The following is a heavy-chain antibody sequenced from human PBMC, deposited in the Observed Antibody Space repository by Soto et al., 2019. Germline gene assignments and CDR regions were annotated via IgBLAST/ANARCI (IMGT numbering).Heavy chain of an antibody. V-gene: IGHV1-8*01. D-gene: IGHD1-1*01. CDR2: MNPNTGNS. CDR3: ARRAETNGWNGFGADKYYFDF. J-gene: IGHJ4*02. Sequence: QVQLVQSGAEVRKPGASVKVSCEASGYTFTSYDIYWVRQATGQGLEWMGWMNPNTGNSGYAQKFQGRVTMTSDTSISTAHMELGSLRSEDTAVYSCARRAETNGWNGFGADKYYFDFCGQGTLVTVSS. CDR1: GYTFTSYD.